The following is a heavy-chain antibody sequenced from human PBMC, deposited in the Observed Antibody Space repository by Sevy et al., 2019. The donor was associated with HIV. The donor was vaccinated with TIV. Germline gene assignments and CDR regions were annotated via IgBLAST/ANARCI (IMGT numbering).Heavy chain of an antibody. CDR1: RFTFNRYG. J-gene: IGHJ4*02. Sequence: GGSLRLSCAASRFTFNRYGMHWVRQAPGKGLEWVSAISGSGGSTYYADSVKGRFTISRDNSKNTLYLQMNSLRAEDTAVYYCAKVSNYGGVGVDYWGQGTLVTVSS. V-gene: IGHV3-23*01. CDR2: ISGSGGST. D-gene: IGHD4-4*01. CDR3: AKVSNYGGVGVDY.